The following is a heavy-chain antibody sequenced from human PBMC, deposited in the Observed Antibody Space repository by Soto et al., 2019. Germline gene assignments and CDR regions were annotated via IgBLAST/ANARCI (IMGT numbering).Heavy chain of an antibody. V-gene: IGHV4-34*01. Sequence: SETLSLTCAVYGGSFSGYYWSWIRQPPGKGLEWIGEINHSGSTNYNPSLKSRVTISVDTSKNQFSLKLSSVTAADTAVYYCARGIPPIVVVPAANTPRYYFDYWGQGTLVTVSS. CDR2: INHSGST. CDR3: ARGIPPIVVVPAANTPRYYFDY. J-gene: IGHJ4*02. D-gene: IGHD2-2*01. CDR1: GGSFSGYY.